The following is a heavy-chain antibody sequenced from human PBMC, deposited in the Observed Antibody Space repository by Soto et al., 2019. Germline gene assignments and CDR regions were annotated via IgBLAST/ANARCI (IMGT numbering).Heavy chain of an antibody. V-gene: IGHV3-30-3*01. CDR1: GFTFSSYA. Sequence: PGGSLRLSCAASGFTFSSYAMHWVRQAPGKGLEWVAVISYDGSNKYYADPVKDRFTISRDNSKNTLYLQMNSLRAEDTAVYYCARTSRYYDSSGPTHYWGQGTLVTVSS. CDR2: ISYDGSNK. D-gene: IGHD3-22*01. CDR3: ARTSRYYDSSGPTHY. J-gene: IGHJ4*02.